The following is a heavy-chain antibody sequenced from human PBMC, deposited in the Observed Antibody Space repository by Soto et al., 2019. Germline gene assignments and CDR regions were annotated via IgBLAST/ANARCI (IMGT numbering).Heavy chain of an antibody. J-gene: IGHJ6*03. CDR1: GGSISSGGYY. Sequence: SETLSLTCTVSGGSISSGGYYWSWIRQHPGKGLEWIGYIYYSGSTYYNPSLKSRVTISVDTSKNQFSLKLSSVTAADTAVYYCARAVGDFWSVYYTEYYYYYYMDFWGKGTTVTVSS. CDR2: IYYSGST. D-gene: IGHD3-3*01. CDR3: ARAVGDFWSVYYTEYYYYYYMDF. V-gene: IGHV4-31*03.